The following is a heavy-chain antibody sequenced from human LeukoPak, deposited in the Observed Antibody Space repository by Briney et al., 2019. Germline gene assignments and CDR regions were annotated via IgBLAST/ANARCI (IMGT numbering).Heavy chain of an antibody. CDR1: GFIFSNYA. CDR2: IRYDGGNT. CDR3: AKDHANTPVVTN. Sequence: GGSLRLSCAASGFIFSNYAMQWVRQAPGMGLEWVAFIRYDGGNTYYADSVKGRFTISRDNSKNTMYPQMNSLNAEDTAVYYCAKDHANTPVVTNWGQGILVSVSS. D-gene: IGHD2-21*02. V-gene: IGHV3-30*02. J-gene: IGHJ4*02.